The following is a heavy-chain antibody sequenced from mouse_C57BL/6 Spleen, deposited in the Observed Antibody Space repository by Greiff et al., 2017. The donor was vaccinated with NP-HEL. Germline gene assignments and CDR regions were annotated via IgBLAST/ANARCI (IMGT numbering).Heavy chain of an antibody. V-gene: IGHV1-81*01. CDR3: ARCYDGYYYFDY. D-gene: IGHD2-3*01. CDR2: IYPRSGNT. J-gene: IGHJ2*01. Sequence: QVHVKQSGAELARPGASVKLSCKASGYTFTSYGISWVKQRTGQGLEWIGEIYPRSGNTYYNEKFKGKATLTADKSSSTAYMELRSLTSEDSAVYFCARCYDGYYYFDYWGQGTTLTVSS. CDR1: GYTFTSYG.